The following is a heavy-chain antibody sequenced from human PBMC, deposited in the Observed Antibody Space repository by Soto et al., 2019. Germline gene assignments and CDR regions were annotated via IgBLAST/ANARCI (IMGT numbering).Heavy chain of an antibody. CDR1: GGSISSGGYY. J-gene: IGHJ5*02. V-gene: IGHV4-31*03. D-gene: IGHD3-10*01. CDR2: IYYSGST. Sequence: QVQLQESGPGLVKPSQTLSLTCTVSGGSISSGGYYWSWIRQHPGKGLEWIGYIYYSGSTYYNPSLKSRVTISVDTSKNQFSLKLSSVTAADTAVYYCARDQQSHYYGSVLYNWFHPWGQGTLVTVSS. CDR3: ARDQQSHYYGSVLYNWFHP.